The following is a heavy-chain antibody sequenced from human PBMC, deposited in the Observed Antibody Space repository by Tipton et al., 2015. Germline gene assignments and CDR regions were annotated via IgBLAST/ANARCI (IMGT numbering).Heavy chain of an antibody. CDR2: IKQDGSNK. J-gene: IGHJ3*02. V-gene: IGHV3-7*03. CDR1: GFTFSDSW. D-gene: IGHD3-16*01. Sequence: SLRLSCAASGFTFSDSWMAWVRQAPGKGLEWLANIKQDGSNKYYVDSVKGRFTISRDNSKNTLYLQMNSLRAEDTAVYFCARDLTPIRLRDAFDICGQGTMVTVSS. CDR3: ARDLTPIRLRDAFDI.